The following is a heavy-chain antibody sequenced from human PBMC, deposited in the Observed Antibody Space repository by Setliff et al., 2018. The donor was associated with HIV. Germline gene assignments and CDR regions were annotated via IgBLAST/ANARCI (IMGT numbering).Heavy chain of an antibody. J-gene: IGHJ4*02. V-gene: IGHV4-39*02. CDR1: GGSVSSSSYF. CDR3: ARTPGTHYYDRSANFHYFDY. Sequence: TSETLSLTCTVSGGSVSSSSYFWGWIRRPPGTGLEWIGNIYYSGTTFYNPSLKSRVSISVDTSTDHFSLKLSSVTAADTAVYYCARTPGTHYYDRSANFHYFDYWGQGALVTVSS. CDR2: IYYSGTT. D-gene: IGHD3-22*01.